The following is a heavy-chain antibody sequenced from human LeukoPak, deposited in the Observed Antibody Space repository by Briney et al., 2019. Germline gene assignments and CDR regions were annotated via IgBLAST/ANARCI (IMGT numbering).Heavy chain of an antibody. J-gene: IGHJ4*02. Sequence: GGSLRLSCVASGFTVNNNYMNWVRQGPGKGLEWVSVISSGGSTYYADSVTGRFTISRDNSQNTLYLQMNSLRVEDTAVYYCGRDLIGTAASWDCWGQGTLVTVSS. D-gene: IGHD6-25*01. V-gene: IGHV3-53*01. CDR3: GRDLIGTAASWDC. CDR2: ISSGGST. CDR1: GFTVNNNY.